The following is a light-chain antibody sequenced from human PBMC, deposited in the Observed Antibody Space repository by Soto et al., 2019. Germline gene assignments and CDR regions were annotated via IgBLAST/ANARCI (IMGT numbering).Light chain of an antibody. V-gene: IGKV2-24*01. CDR3: MQATQFPVT. CDR1: QSFVHSDGNTY. CDR2: KIS. J-gene: IGKJ1*01. Sequence: DIVMTQTPLSSPVTLGQPASISCRSSQSFVHSDGNTYLSWLQQRPGQPPRLLIYKISNRLSGVPDRFSGRGAGTDFTLTISRVEDEDVGVYYCMQATQFPVTFGQGTKVEIK.